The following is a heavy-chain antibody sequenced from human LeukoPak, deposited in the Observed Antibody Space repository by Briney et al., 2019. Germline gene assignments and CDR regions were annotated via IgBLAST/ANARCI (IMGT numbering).Heavy chain of an antibody. D-gene: IGHD3-9*01. CDR2: IYSSGST. J-gene: IGHJ6*02. CDR1: GGSINSYY. Sequence: SETLSLTCTVSGGSINSYYWSWIRQPAGKGLEWIGRIYSSGSTNYNPSLKSRVTISVDTSKNQFSLKLSSVTAADTAVYYCARDSRRDYDILTGYYYYGMDVWGQGTTVTVSS. CDR3: ARDSRRDYDILTGYYYYGMDV. V-gene: IGHV4-4*07.